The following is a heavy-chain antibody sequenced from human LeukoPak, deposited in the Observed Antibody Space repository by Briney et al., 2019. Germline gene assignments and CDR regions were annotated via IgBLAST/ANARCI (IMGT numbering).Heavy chain of an antibody. CDR1: DDSFSSHH. J-gene: IGHJ3*02. D-gene: IGHD4-17*01. Sequence: PSETLSLTCAVSDDSFSSHHWTWIRQPPGKGLEWIGYIYYIGSTNYNPSLKSRVTISIDTSRNQFSLRLSSVTAADTAVYYCARDLVTVTKGFDIWGQGTMVSVSS. CDR3: ARDLVTVTKGFDI. CDR2: IYYIGST. V-gene: IGHV4-59*11.